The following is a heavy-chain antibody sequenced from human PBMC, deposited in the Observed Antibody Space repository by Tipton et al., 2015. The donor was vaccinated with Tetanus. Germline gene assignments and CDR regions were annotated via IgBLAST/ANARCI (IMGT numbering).Heavy chain of an antibody. D-gene: IGHD7-27*01. CDR3: ARRLGPYTGDQIWHFDL. V-gene: IGHV5-51*01. CDR2: IYPGDSDT. J-gene: IGHJ2*01. Sequence: VQLVQSGAEVKKPGESLKISCKGAGYSFGIYWLAWVRQMPGKGLEWMGIIYPGDSDTRYSPSFEGQVTISVDKSIATAYLQWSNLKASDTAMYYCARRLGPYTGDQIWHFDLWGRGTMVTVSS. CDR1: GYSFGIYW.